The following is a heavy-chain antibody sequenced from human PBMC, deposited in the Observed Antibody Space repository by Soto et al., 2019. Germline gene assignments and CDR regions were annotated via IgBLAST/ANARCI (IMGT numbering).Heavy chain of an antibody. Sequence: QVQLVQSGAEVKKPGASVKVSCKASGYTFTSYGISWVRQAPGQGLEWMGWTSAYNGNTNYAQKLHGRVTMTTDTSTSNAYMELRSLRSDDTAVYYCARDVKDPRIAAAGTGYWGQGTLVTVSS. J-gene: IGHJ4*02. D-gene: IGHD6-13*01. CDR3: ARDVKDPRIAAAGTGY. CDR2: TSAYNGNT. V-gene: IGHV1-18*01. CDR1: GYTFTSYG.